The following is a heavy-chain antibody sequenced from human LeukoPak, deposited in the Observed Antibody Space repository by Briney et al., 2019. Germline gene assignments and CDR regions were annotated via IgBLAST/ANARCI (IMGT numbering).Heavy chain of an antibody. CDR2: INHSGST. V-gene: IGHV4-34*01. D-gene: IGHD6-13*01. Sequence: SETLSLTCAVYGGSFSGYYWRGVRQPPGKGVEWVGEINHSGSTNYNPSLKSGVTISGDTSKNQFSLKLRSVTAADTAVYYCARDRVGQQLVGRKNNYYYMDVWGKGTTVTISS. CDR3: ARDRVGQQLVGRKNNYYYMDV. CDR1: GGSFSGYY. J-gene: IGHJ6*03.